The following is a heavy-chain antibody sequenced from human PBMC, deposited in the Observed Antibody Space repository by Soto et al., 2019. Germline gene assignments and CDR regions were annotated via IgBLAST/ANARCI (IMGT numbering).Heavy chain of an antibody. CDR2: ISAYNGNT. CDR3: ARDLKTSLNDYGDLYFDY. D-gene: IGHD4-17*01. Sequence: ASVKVSCKASGYTFTSYGISWVRQAPGQGLEWMGWISAYNGNTNYAQKLQGRVTMTTDTSTSTAYMELRSLRSDDTAVHYCARDLKTSLNDYGDLYFDYWGQGTLVTVSS. V-gene: IGHV1-18*01. J-gene: IGHJ4*02. CDR1: GYTFTSYG.